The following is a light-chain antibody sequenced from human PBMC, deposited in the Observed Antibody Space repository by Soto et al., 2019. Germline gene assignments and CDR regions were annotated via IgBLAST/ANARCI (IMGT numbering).Light chain of an antibody. CDR1: QSVSSN. V-gene: IGKV3-15*01. CDR3: LQYNNWPPVT. Sequence: EIVMTQSPATLSVSPGERATLSCRASQSVSSNLAWYQQKPGQAPRLLIYGASTRATGIPARFSGSGSGTEFPLTISRLQAEDFAVYYCLQYNNWPPVTFGGGTKVEIK. J-gene: IGKJ4*01. CDR2: GAS.